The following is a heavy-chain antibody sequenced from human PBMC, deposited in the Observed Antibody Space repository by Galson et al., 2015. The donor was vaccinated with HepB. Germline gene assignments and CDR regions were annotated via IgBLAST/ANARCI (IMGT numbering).Heavy chain of an antibody. V-gene: IGHV1-18*04. D-gene: IGHD2-21*01. CDR3: ARDLGRLASPYYFDY. CDR1: GYTFTSYG. CDR2: ISGYNGNT. Sequence: SVKVSCKASGYTFTSYGISWVRQAPGQGPEWMGWISGYNGNTKYAQKFQGRAIMTTDTSTSTAYMELRSLRSDDTAVYYCARDLGRLASPYYFDYWGQGTLVSVSS. J-gene: IGHJ4*02.